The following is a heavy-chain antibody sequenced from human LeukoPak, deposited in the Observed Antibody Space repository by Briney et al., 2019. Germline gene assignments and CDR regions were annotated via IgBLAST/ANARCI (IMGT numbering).Heavy chain of an antibody. V-gene: IGHV3-11*01. D-gene: IGHD2-2*01. CDR2: ISSSGSTI. Sequence: GGSLRLSCAASGLTFSDYYMSWIRQAPGKGLEWVSYISSSGSTIYYADSVKGRFTISRDNAKNSLYLQMNSLRAEDTAVYYCARDAYCSSTSCYFAGHNWFDPWGQGTLVTVSS. CDR3: ARDAYCSSTSCYFAGHNWFDP. CDR1: GLTFSDYY. J-gene: IGHJ5*02.